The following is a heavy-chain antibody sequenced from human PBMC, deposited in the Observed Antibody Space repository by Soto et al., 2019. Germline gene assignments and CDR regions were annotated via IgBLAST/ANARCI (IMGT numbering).Heavy chain of an antibody. CDR1: GFSLSTSGMC. D-gene: IGHD2-15*01. J-gene: IGHJ6*02. CDR2: IDWDDDK. V-gene: IGHV2-70*01. Sequence: TLTLTCTFSGFSLSTSGMCVSWIRQPPGKALEWLALIDWDDDKYYSTSLKTRLTISKDTSKSQVVLTMTNMDPVDTATYYCARIASGGSCYSNYYGMDVWAKGPRSPSP. CDR3: ARIASGGSCYSNYYGMDV.